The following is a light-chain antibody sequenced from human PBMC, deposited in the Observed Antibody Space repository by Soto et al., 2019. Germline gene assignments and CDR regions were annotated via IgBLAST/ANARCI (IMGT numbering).Light chain of an antibody. Sequence: DIPMTQSPSSVSASVGDRVTITCRASQGISRSLAWYQQKPGKAPNLLIYAASILQSGVPSRFSGSGSGTDFTLTISSLQPEDFATYYCQQANSFPTFGQGTRLEI. V-gene: IGKV1-12*01. J-gene: IGKJ5*01. CDR2: AAS. CDR1: QGISRS. CDR3: QQANSFPT.